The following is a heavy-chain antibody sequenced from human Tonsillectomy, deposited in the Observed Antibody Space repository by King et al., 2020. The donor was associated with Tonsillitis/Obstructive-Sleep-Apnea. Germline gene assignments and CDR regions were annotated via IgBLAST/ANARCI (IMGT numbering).Heavy chain of an antibody. J-gene: IGHJ6*03. D-gene: IGHD3-3*01. CDR1: GFTFSSYG. Sequence: VQLVESVGGLVHPGGSMKLSCAASGFTFSSYGRHCVGQAPGNGLVWVSRINSDGSSQSYAGSVKGRFTISRDNAKNTLYLQMNSLRAVETAVYYCARVGYYDFWSGYYTPLFHMDVWGKGTTVTVSS. V-gene: IGHV3-74*01. CDR2: INSDGSSQ. CDR3: ARVGYYDFWSGYYTPLFHMDV.